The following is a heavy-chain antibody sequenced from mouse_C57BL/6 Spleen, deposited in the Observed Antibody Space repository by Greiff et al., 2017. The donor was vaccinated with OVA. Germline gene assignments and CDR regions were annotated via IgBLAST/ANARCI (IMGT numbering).Heavy chain of an antibody. Sequence: EVMLVESGGGLVKPGGSLKLSCAASGFTFSDYGMHWVRQAPEKGLEWVAYISSGSSTIYYADTVKGRFTISRDNAKNTLFLQMTSLRSEDTAMYYCARPFYSKGDYYAMDYWGQGTSVTVSS. D-gene: IGHD2-5*01. V-gene: IGHV5-17*01. CDR1: GFTFSDYG. CDR2: ISSGSSTI. CDR3: ARPFYSKGDYYAMDY. J-gene: IGHJ4*01.